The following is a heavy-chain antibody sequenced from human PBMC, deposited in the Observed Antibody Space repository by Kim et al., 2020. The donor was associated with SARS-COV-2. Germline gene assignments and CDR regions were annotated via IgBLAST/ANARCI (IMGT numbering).Heavy chain of an antibody. V-gene: IGHV4-59*01. CDR3: ARVPFSSSWYRGGAFDI. D-gene: IGHD6-13*01. Sequence: LKSRVTISVDTSKNQFSLKLSSVTAADTAVYYCARVPFSSSWYRGGAFDIWGQGTMVTVSS. J-gene: IGHJ3*02.